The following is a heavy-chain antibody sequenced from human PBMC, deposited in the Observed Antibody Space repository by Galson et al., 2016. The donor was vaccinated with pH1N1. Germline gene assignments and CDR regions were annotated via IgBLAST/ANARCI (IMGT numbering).Heavy chain of an antibody. CDR1: GYTFTNYG. J-gene: IGHJ6*02. Sequence: SVKVSCKASGYTFTNYGISWVRQAPGQGLEWMGWISPDSGGTVYAQKFQDWVTMTWDTSISTTYMEVTRLTSDDTAVYFCATSSPHITGTTGFFGLDVWGQGTTVTVSS. V-gene: IGHV1-2*04. CDR2: ISPDSGGT. D-gene: IGHD1-7*01. CDR3: ATSSPHITGTTGFFGLDV.